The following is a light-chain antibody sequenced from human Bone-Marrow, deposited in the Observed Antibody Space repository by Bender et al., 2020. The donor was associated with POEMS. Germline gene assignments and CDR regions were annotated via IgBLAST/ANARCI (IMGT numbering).Light chain of an antibody. CDR1: NSNIGTNA. CDR2: SDN. J-gene: IGLJ3*02. Sequence: QSVLTQPPSASGTPGQRVTISCSGSNSNIGTNAVNWYQQFPGPAPKLLIYSDNQRPSGVPDRFYAFKSGTSASLAISGLQSEDEADYYGAAWDAGLSGGVFGGGTKLTV. CDR3: AAWDAGLSGGV. V-gene: IGLV1-44*01.